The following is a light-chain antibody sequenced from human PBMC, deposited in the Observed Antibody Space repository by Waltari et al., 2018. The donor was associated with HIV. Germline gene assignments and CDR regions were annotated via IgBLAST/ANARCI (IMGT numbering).Light chain of an antibody. J-gene: IGLJ2*01. V-gene: IGLV1-44*01. CDR3: ASCDDSLQAVV. CDR1: SSNSGSNA. Sequence: QSVLTQPPSAFGSPGQRLTISCSGSSSNSGSNAVNWYQHFPGTAPTLLIFGNVQRPSGVPARISGSKSGTSASLAISGLRSEDEGEYYCASCDDSLQAVVFGGGTKVTV. CDR2: GNV.